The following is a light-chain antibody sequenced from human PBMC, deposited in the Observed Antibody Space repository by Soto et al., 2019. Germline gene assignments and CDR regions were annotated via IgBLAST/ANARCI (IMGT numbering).Light chain of an antibody. Sequence: EIVLTQSPCTLXLSPGERATLSCRASQSVSSSYLAWYQQRPGQAPRLLIYGASSRATGIPDRFSGSGSGTDFTLTISRLEPEDFAVYYCQQYGSSPRTFGQGTKV. V-gene: IGKV3-20*01. CDR3: QQYGSSPRT. CDR2: GAS. CDR1: QSVSSSY. J-gene: IGKJ1*01.